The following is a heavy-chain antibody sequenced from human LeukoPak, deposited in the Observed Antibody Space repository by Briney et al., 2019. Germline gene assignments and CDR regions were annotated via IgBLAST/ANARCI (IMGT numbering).Heavy chain of an antibody. Sequence: ASVKVSCKASGSTFSSYTISWVRQAPGQGLEWMGGIIPIFGRASYAQKFQGRVTITADKSTSTGYMELRSLRSEDTAVYYCAGWEDYGGNSVFGFDIWGQGTMVTVSS. J-gene: IGHJ3*02. CDR1: GSTFSSYT. CDR2: IIPIFGRA. CDR3: AGWEDYGGNSVFGFDI. D-gene: IGHD4-23*01. V-gene: IGHV1-69*06.